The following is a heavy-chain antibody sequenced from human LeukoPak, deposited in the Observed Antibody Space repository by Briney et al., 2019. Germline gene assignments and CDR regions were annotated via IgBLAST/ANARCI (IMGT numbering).Heavy chain of an antibody. Sequence: PSETLSLTCTVSGGSISSSSYYWGWIRQPPGKGLEWIGSIYYSGNTYYNPSLKSRVTISLDTSKNQFSLKLNSVTAADTAVYYCARVGPNSGSYFGWFDPWGQGTLVTVSS. CDR1: GGSISSSSYY. J-gene: IGHJ5*02. CDR2: IYYSGNT. D-gene: IGHD1-26*01. CDR3: ARVGPNSGSYFGWFDP. V-gene: IGHV4-39*07.